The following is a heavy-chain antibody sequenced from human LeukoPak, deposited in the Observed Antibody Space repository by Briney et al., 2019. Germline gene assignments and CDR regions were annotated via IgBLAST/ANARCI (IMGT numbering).Heavy chain of an antibody. CDR2: INPSGDNT. J-gene: IGHJ5*02. D-gene: IGHD5-12*01. V-gene: IGHV1-46*01. Sequence: ASVKVSCKASGYTFTNNFMHWVRQAPGQGLEWMGIINPSGDNTWYAQKFQGRVTMTRDMATSTDYMEVSRLRSEDTAVYYCARDNSVGDSAWWFDPWGQGTLVTVSS. CDR1: GYTFTNNF. CDR3: ARDNSVGDSAWWFDP.